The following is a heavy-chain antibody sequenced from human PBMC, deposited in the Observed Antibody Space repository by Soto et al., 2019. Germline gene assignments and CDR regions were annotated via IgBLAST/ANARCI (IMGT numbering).Heavy chain of an antibody. Sequence: QLQLQESGPGLVKPSETLSLTCAVSGDSVSTGFYYWAWIRQPPGKGLEWIGTVYYTGSSYYNPSLKSRVSLHVDTSKNQFSLRLKSLTAADAAVYYCARHRGAGRPDAFDIWGLGTMVPVSS. V-gene: IGHV4-39*01. CDR3: ARHRGAGRPDAFDI. J-gene: IGHJ3*02. CDR2: VYYTGSS. D-gene: IGHD3-10*01. CDR1: GDSVSTGFYY.